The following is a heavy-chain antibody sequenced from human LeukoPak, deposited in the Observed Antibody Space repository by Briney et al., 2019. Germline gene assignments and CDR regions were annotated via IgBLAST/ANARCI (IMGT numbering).Heavy chain of an antibody. D-gene: IGHD4-17*01. J-gene: IGHJ4*02. CDR2: ISSSSRTI. V-gene: IGHV3-48*01. Sequence: GGSLRLSCAASGFIFSTYGMYWVRQAPGKGLEWVSYISSSSRTIYYADSVKGRFTISRDNAKNSLYLQMNSLRAEDTAVYYCARDHYGDYGVDYWGQGTLVTVSS. CDR1: GFIFSTYG. CDR3: ARDHYGDYGVDY.